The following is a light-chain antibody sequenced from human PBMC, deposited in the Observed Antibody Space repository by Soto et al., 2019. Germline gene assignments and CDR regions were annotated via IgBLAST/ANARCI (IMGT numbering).Light chain of an antibody. CDR2: ENN. J-gene: IGLJ1*01. CDR3: GTWDSSLSAV. V-gene: IGLV1-51*02. Sequence: QSVLTQPTSVSAAPGQKVTISCSGSSSNIGNNYVSWYQQLPGTAPKLLIYENNKRPSGIPDRFSGSKSGTSATLGITGLQTGDEADYYWGTWDSSLSAVFGTGTKVTVL. CDR1: SSNIGNNY.